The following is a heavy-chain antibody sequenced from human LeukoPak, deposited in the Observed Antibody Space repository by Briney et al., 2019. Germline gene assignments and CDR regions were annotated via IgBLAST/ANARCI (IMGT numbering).Heavy chain of an antibody. D-gene: IGHD4-23*01. Sequence: ASVKVSCKASGYTFTGYYMHWVRQAPGQGLEWMGWINPNSGGTNYAQKFQGWVTMTRDTSISTAYMELSRLRSDDTPVYYCARGVHTDYGGNSGSFDYWGQGTLVTVSS. J-gene: IGHJ4*02. CDR3: ARGVHTDYGGNSGSFDY. CDR2: INPNSGGT. V-gene: IGHV1-2*04. CDR1: GYTFTGYY.